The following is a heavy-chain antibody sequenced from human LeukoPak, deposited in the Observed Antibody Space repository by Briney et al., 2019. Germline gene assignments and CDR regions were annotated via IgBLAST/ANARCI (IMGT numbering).Heavy chain of an antibody. D-gene: IGHD6-19*01. CDR2: INHSGST. Sequence: TTSETLSLTCAVYGGSFSGYYWSWIRQPPGKGLEWIGEINHSGSTNYNPSLKSRVTISVDTSKNQFSLKLSSVTAADTAVYYCARGTQTPSGRLYRLRSPSGGINWFDPWGQGTLVTVSS. CDR1: GGSFSGYY. V-gene: IGHV4-34*01. CDR3: ARGTQTPSGRLYRLRSPSGGINWFDP. J-gene: IGHJ5*02.